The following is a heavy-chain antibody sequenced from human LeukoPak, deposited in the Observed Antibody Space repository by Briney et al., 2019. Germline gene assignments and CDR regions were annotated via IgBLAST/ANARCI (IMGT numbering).Heavy chain of an antibody. Sequence: PGGSLRLSCAASGFTFSIYAMGWARQAPGKGLEWVSGISDSGGNTYYADSVKGRFTISRDNSKNTLYLQMNSLRAEDTAVYYCAKGYSSGWYAIDWGQGTLVTVSS. CDR2: ISDSGGNT. V-gene: IGHV3-23*01. CDR3: AKGYSSGWYAID. J-gene: IGHJ4*02. D-gene: IGHD6-19*01. CDR1: GFTFSIYA.